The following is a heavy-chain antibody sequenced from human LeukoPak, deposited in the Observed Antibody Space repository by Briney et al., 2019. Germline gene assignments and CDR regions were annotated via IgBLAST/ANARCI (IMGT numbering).Heavy chain of an antibody. CDR1: GFTFSTYT. Sequence: GGSLRLSCAASGFTFSTYTMNWVRQAPGKGLEWVSSITSSSSYIYYADSVKGRFTISRDNAKNSLYLQMNSLRAEDTAVYYCARHVVAVGFDYWGQGTLVTVSS. CDR2: ITSSSSYI. V-gene: IGHV3-21*01. CDR3: ARHVVAVGFDY. D-gene: IGHD3-22*01. J-gene: IGHJ4*02.